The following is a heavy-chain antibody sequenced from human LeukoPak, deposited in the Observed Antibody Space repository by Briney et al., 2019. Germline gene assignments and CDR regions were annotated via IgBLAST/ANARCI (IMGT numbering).Heavy chain of an antibody. Sequence: GASVMVSCKVSGYTLTELSMHWVRQAPGKGLEWMGGFDPEDGETIYAQKFQGRVTMTEDTSTDTAYMELSSLRSEDTAVYYCATRGHDFWSGYHKYYFDYWGQGTLVTVSS. CDR2: FDPEDGET. D-gene: IGHD3-3*01. J-gene: IGHJ4*02. CDR3: ATRGHDFWSGYHKYYFDY. V-gene: IGHV1-24*01. CDR1: GYTLTELS.